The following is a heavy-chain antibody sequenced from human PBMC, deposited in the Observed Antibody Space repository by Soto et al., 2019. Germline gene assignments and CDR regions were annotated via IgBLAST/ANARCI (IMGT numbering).Heavy chain of an antibody. J-gene: IGHJ6*03. CDR3: AKESQYGSPRYYYMDV. CDR2: ISVTADTT. CDR1: GFTFSTYA. D-gene: IGHD6-13*01. Sequence: GGSLRLSCAASGFTFSTYAMSWVRQAPGKGLEWVSAISVTADTTYYADSVKGRFTISRDDSKNMVYLQVDNLRVEDTAVYYCAKESQYGSPRYYYMDVWGTGTTVTVSS. V-gene: IGHV3-23*01.